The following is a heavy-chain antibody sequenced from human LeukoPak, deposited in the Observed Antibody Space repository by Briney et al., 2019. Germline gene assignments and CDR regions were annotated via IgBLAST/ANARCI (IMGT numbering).Heavy chain of an antibody. V-gene: IGHV3-21*01. D-gene: IGHD3-10*01. CDR1: GFTFKIYI. CDR2: ISTSSSHM. Sequence: GGSLRLSCAASGFTFKIYIMNGVRQAPGKGLEWVSSISTSSSHMYYADSVKGRFTISRDNAKNSLYLQMNTLRAEDTAVYYCARDDTSAHFFDYWGQGTLVTVSS. CDR3: ARDDTSAHFFDY. J-gene: IGHJ4*02.